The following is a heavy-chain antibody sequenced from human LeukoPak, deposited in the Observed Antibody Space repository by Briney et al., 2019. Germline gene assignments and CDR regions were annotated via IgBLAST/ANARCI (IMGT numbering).Heavy chain of an antibody. Sequence: GGPLNFPFAAFDFTFSNYTINWFGKAQGKGRDWFSAISGSGVSTYYADSVKGRFTISRDNSKNTLYLQMNSLRAEDTAVYYCAKSLANHPHSSRYYFDYWGQGTLVTVSS. CDR1: DFTFSNYT. CDR2: ISGSGVST. D-gene: IGHD6-13*01. J-gene: IGHJ4*02. V-gene: IGHV3-23*01. CDR3: AKSLANHPHSSRYYFDY.